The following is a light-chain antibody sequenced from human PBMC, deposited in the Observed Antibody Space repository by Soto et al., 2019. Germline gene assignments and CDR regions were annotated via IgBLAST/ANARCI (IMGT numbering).Light chain of an antibody. CDR1: SSNVGGYDY. V-gene: IGLV2-11*01. CDR3: CSYAGSYTYV. Sequence: QSALTQPRSVSGSPGQSVTISCTGTSSNVGGYDYVSWYQQHPGKAPKLMIFDVNKRPSGVPDRFSATKSGNTASLTISGLQAEDEADYYCCSYAGSYTYVFATGTKVTVL. CDR2: DVN. J-gene: IGLJ1*01.